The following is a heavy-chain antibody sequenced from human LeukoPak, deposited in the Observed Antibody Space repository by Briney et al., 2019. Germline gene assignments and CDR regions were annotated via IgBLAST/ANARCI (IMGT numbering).Heavy chain of an antibody. Sequence: SVKVSCKASGGTFSSYAISWVRQAPGQGLEWMGGIIPIFGTANYAQKFQGRVTITADESTSTAYMELSSLRSEDTAVHYCAREHYDSRANFDYWGQGTLVTVSS. J-gene: IGHJ4*02. CDR1: GGTFSSYA. D-gene: IGHD3-22*01. CDR2: IIPIFGTA. V-gene: IGHV1-69*01. CDR3: AREHYDSRANFDY.